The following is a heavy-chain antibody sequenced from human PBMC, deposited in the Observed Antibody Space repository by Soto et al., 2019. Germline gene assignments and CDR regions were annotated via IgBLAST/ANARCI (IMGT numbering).Heavy chain of an antibody. D-gene: IGHD6-13*01. CDR2: INHSGST. J-gene: IGHJ4*02. Sequence: SETLSLTCAVYGGSFSGYYWSWIRQPPGKGLEWIGEINHSGSTNYNPSLKSRVTISVDTSKNQFSLKLSSVTAADTAVYYCARFVGGQQLVPFDYWGQGTLVTVSS. V-gene: IGHV4-34*01. CDR1: GGSFSGYY. CDR3: ARFVGGQQLVPFDY.